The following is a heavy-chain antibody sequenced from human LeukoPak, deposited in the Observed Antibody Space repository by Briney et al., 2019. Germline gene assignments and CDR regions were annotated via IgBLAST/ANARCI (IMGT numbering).Heavy chain of an antibody. CDR1: GYTFTSYG. CDR3: ARDLGYCSGGSCPPVYYYYYYMDV. Sequence: ASVKVSCKASGYTFTSYGFSWVRQAPGQGLEWMGWINPNSGGTNYAQKFQGRVTMTRDTSISTAYMELSRLRSDDTAVYYCARDLGYCSGGSCPPVYYYYYYMDVWGKGTTVTVSS. CDR2: INPNSGGT. V-gene: IGHV1-2*02. D-gene: IGHD2-15*01. J-gene: IGHJ6*03.